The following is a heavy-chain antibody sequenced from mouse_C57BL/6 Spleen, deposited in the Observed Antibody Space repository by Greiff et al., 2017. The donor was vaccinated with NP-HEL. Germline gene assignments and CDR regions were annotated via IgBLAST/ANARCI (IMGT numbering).Heavy chain of an antibody. J-gene: IGHJ2*01. CDR1: GFTFTDYY. V-gene: IGHV7-3*01. CDR2: IRNKANGYTT. CDR3: ARIDGYYVFDY. Sequence: EVKLVESGGGLVQPGGSLSLSCAASGFTFTDYYMSWVRQPPGKALEWLGFIRNKANGYTTEYSASVKGRFTISRDNSQSILYLQMNALRAEDSATYYCARIDGYYVFDYWGQGTTLTVSS. D-gene: IGHD2-3*01.